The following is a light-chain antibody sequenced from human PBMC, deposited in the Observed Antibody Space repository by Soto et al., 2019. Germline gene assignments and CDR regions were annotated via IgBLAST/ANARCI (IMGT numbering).Light chain of an antibody. V-gene: IGLV1-47*02. CDR2: NND. CDR3: AAWDDSLSGRV. J-gene: IGLJ3*02. CDR1: GSNIGPNY. Sequence: QSVLTQPPSASGTPGQRVTMSCSGSGSNIGPNYVYWFQQFPGTAPKLLIYNNDQRPSGGPDRFSGSTSGTSASLDSSGLRSEDEADYYCAAWDDSLSGRVFGGGTKLTVL.